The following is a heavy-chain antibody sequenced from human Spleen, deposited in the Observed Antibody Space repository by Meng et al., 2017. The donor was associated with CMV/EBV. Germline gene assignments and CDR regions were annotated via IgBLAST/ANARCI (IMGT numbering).Heavy chain of an antibody. V-gene: IGHV3-23*01. CDR2: ISGSDGST. Sequence: PGFTFSSYAMAWVRQGPAKGLEWVSSISGSDGSTFSPDSVKGRFTISRDNIQNTLYLQMNSLRAEDTAVYYCTRHPSTGVGTRPFDSWGQGTLVTVSS. D-gene: IGHD4-23*01. J-gene: IGHJ4*02. CDR1: GFTFSSYA. CDR3: TRHPSTGVGTRPFDS.